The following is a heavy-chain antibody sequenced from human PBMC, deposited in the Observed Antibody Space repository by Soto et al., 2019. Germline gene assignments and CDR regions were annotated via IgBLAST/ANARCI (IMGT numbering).Heavy chain of an antibody. CDR1: GFTFSSYA. J-gene: IGHJ4*02. CDR3: ARGIRRGWPIDY. D-gene: IGHD6-19*01. Sequence: QVQLVESGGGVVQAGRSLRLSCAASGFTFSSYAIHWVRQAPGKGLEWVAVISYDGSNKFYADSVKGRFTISRDNSKNTLYLQLNSLRAEDTAVYYCARGIRRGWPIDYWGPGTLVTVSS. V-gene: IGHV3-30-3*01. CDR2: ISYDGSNK.